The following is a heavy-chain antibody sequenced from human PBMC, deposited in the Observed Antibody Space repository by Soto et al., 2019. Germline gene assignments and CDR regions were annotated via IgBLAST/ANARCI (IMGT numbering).Heavy chain of an antibody. CDR2: IDPSDSYT. V-gene: IGHV5-10-1*01. CDR1: GYSFTSCW. Sequence: GESLKISCKGSGYSFTSCWISWVRQMPGKGLEWMGRIDPSDSYTNYSPSFQGHVTISADKSISTAYLQWSSLKASDTAMYYCARRYCSGGSCYSYYYGMDVRGQGTTVTVSS. D-gene: IGHD2-15*01. CDR3: ARRYCSGGSCYSYYYGMDV. J-gene: IGHJ6*02.